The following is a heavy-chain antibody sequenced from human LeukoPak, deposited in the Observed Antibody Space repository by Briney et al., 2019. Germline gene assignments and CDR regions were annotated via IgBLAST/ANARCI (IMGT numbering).Heavy chain of an antibody. D-gene: IGHD3-16*02. CDR1: GGSFSGYY. CDR3: ARRDYAWGSYRYRRVAFDI. J-gene: IGHJ3*02. CDR2: INHSGST. V-gene: IGHV4-34*01. Sequence: SETLSLTCAVYGGSFSGYYWSWIRQPPGKGLEWIGEINHSGSTNYNPSLKSGVTISVDTSKNQFSLKLSSVTAADTAVYYCARRDYAWGSYRYRRVAFDIWGQGTMVTVSS.